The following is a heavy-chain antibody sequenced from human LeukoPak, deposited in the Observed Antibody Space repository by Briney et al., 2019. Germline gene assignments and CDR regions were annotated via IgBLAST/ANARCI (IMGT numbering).Heavy chain of an antibody. CDR1: GFTFSRYW. J-gene: IGHJ4*02. CDR3: VRDNRSYNFDY. V-gene: IGHV3-74*01. D-gene: IGHD1-26*01. Sequence: GGSLRLSCAASGFTFSRYWMHWVRQAPGKGLVWVSCIKSDGSSTSIADSAKGRFTISRDNAKNTVYLQMNSMRAEETAVYYCVRDNRSYNFDYWGQGTLVTVSS. CDR2: IKSDGSST.